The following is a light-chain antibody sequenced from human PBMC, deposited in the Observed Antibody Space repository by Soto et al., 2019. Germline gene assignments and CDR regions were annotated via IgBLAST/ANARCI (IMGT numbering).Light chain of an antibody. V-gene: IGKV3-11*01. CDR2: DAS. CDR1: QSVSSY. CDR3: QQRSNWPT. J-gene: IGKJ1*01. Sequence: EIGLTQSTATLSLSPGERATLSCRASQSVSSYLAWYQQKPGQAPRLLIYDASNRATGIPARFSGSGSGTDFTLTISSLEPEDFAVYYCQQRSNWPTFGQGTKVDI.